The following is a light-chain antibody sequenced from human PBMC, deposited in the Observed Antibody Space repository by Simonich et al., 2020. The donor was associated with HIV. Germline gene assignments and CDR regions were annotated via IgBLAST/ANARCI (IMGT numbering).Light chain of an antibody. Sequence: DIVMTQSPDSLAVSLGERATINCKSSQSVLYSSNNKDYLAWYQQKPGQPPKLLIYCASTRESGVPDRFSGSGSGTDFTLTISSLQAEDVAVYYCQQYYITPHTFGQGTKVEIK. V-gene: IGKV4-1*01. CDR2: CAS. CDR1: QSVLYSSNNKDY. J-gene: IGKJ1*01. CDR3: QQYYITPHT.